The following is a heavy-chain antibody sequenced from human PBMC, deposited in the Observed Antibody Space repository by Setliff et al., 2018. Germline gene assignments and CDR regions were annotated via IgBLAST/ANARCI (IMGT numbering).Heavy chain of an antibody. D-gene: IGHD1-26*01. Sequence: PSETLSLTCNVSGGSISTSNYHLGWVRQPPGKGLEWIADIYFNGDTVTQPFLKSRVTISIDTSKDQFSLGLSSVIVADTAVYFCARDNPIVGATDYWGQGILVTVAS. V-gene: IGHV4-39*07. CDR1: GGSISTSNYH. J-gene: IGHJ4*02. CDR3: ARDNPIVGATDY. CDR2: IYFNGDT.